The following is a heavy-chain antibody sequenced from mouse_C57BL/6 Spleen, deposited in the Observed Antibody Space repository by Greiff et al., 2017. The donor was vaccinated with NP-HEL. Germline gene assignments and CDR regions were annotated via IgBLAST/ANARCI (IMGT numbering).Heavy chain of an antibody. CDR1: GYAFSSSW. CDR2: IYPGDGDT. Sequence: VQLVESGPELVKPGASVKISCKASGYAFSSSWMNWVKQRPGKGLEWIGRIYPGDGDTNYNGKFKGKATLTADKSSSTAYMQLSSLTSEDSAVYFCARSGAIYFDYWGQGTTLTVSS. V-gene: IGHV1-82*01. J-gene: IGHJ2*01. D-gene: IGHD3-1*01. CDR3: ARSGAIYFDY.